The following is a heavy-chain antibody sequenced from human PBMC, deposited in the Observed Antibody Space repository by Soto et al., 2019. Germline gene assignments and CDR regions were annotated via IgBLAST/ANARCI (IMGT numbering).Heavy chain of an antibody. V-gene: IGHV3-30*18. Sequence: QVQLVESGGGVVQPGRSLRLSCAASGFTFSSYGMHWVRQAPGKGLEWVAGILYDGSNKYYADSVKGRFTISRDNSKNTLYLQMNSLRAEDTAVYYCAKDMGSTAMVAIDYYYYGMDVWGQGTTVTVSS. J-gene: IGHJ6*02. CDR3: AKDMGSTAMVAIDYYYYGMDV. D-gene: IGHD5-18*01. CDR1: GFTFSSYG. CDR2: ILYDGSNK.